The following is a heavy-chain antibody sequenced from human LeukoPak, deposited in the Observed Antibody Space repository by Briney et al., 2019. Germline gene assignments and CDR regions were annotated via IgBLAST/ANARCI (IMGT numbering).Heavy chain of an antibody. CDR2: ISSSSSNI. Sequence: GGSLRLSCAASGFTFSSYTMNWVRQAPGKGLEWLSYISSSSSNIYYADSVKGRFTISRDNAKNSVYLQMNSLRDEDTAVYYCARDASGWYPWGQGTLVTVS. CDR1: GFTFSSYT. J-gene: IGHJ4*02. D-gene: IGHD6-19*01. CDR3: ARDASGWYP. V-gene: IGHV3-48*02.